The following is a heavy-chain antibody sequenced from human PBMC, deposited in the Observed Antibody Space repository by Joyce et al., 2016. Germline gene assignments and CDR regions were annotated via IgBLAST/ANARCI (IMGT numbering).Heavy chain of an antibody. J-gene: IGHJ4*02. CDR1: GFTFSDYW. D-gene: IGHD3-10*01. Sequence: EVQLVESGGGLVQSGGSLRLYCAASGFTFSDYWMSWVRQAPGKELEWVAKLNQDGSQTYYADSVRGRFTISRDNAKNSLYLQMNSLRAEDAALYYCERDVRFGHFDYWGQGTLVTVSS. V-gene: IGHV3-7*01. CDR2: LNQDGSQT. CDR3: ERDVRFGHFDY.